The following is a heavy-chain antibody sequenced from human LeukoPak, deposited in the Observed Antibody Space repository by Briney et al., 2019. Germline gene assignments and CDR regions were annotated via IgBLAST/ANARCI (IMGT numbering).Heavy chain of an antibody. Sequence: ASVKVSCKASGYTFTSYAMHWVRQAPGQRLEWMGWINAGNGNTKYSQEFQGRVTITRATSASTAYMELSSLRSEDMAVYYCARDGSSGWYGGVDYWGQGTLVTVSS. V-gene: IGHV1-3*03. CDR3: ARDGSSGWYGGVDY. D-gene: IGHD6-19*01. J-gene: IGHJ4*02. CDR2: INAGNGNT. CDR1: GYTFTSYA.